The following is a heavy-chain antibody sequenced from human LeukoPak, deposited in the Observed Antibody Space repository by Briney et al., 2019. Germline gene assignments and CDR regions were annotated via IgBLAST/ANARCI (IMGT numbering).Heavy chain of an antibody. Sequence: ASVKVSCKASGYTFTSYGISWVRQAPGQGLEWMGWISAYNGNTNYAQKLQGRVTMTTDTSTSTAYMELRSLRSDDTAVYYCARDRYYDFWSGYYVWGQGTLVTVSS. J-gene: IGHJ4*02. D-gene: IGHD3-3*01. CDR2: ISAYNGNT. CDR3: ARDRYYDFWSGYYV. CDR1: GYTFTSYG. V-gene: IGHV1-18*01.